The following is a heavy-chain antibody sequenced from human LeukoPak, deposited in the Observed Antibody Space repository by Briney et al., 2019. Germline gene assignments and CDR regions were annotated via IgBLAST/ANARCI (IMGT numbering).Heavy chain of an antibody. Sequence: SETLSLTCTVSGGSIGSYYWSWIRQPPGKGLEWIGYIYYSGSTNYNPSLKSRVTISVDTSKNQFSLKLSSVTAADTAVYYCARTVLLWFGELNAFDYWGQGTLVTVSS. J-gene: IGHJ4*02. CDR2: IYYSGST. V-gene: IGHV4-59*01. CDR1: GGSIGSYY. CDR3: ARTVLLWFGELNAFDY. D-gene: IGHD3-10*01.